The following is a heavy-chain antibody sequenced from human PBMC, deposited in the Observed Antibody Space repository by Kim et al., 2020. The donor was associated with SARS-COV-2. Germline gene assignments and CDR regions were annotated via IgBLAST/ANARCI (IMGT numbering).Heavy chain of an antibody. CDR2: IIPIFGTA. CDR3: ARGIAARHYYFDY. D-gene: IGHD6-6*01. J-gene: IGHJ4*02. Sequence: SVKVSCKASGGTFSSYAISWVRQAPGQGLEWMGGIIPIFGTANYAQKFQGRVTITADESTSTAYMELSSLRSEDTAVYYCARGIAARHYYFDYWGQGTLVTVSS. CDR1: GGTFSSYA. V-gene: IGHV1-69*13.